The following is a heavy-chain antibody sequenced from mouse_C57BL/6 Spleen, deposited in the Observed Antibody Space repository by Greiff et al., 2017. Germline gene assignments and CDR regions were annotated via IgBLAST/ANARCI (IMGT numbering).Heavy chain of an antibody. CDR3: ARNTDYGSSYGYFDV. Sequence: QVQLQQSGAELVKPGASVKISCKASGYAFSSYWMNWVKQRPGKGLEWIGQLYPGDGDTNYNGKFKGKATLTADKSSSTAYMQLSSLTSEDSAVYFCARNTDYGSSYGYFDVWGTGTTVTVSS. CDR1: GYAFSSYW. CDR2: LYPGDGDT. D-gene: IGHD1-1*01. J-gene: IGHJ1*03. V-gene: IGHV1-80*01.